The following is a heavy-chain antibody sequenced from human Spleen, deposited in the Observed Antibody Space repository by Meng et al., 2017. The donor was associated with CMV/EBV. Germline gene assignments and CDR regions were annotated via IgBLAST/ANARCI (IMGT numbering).Heavy chain of an antibody. D-gene: IGHD4-17*01. CDR1: AFTFSSYG. J-gene: IGHJ4*01. Sequence: LSLTCAASAFTFSSYGIHWVRQAPGKGLEWVAVTYYDGINKYYGDSVKGRFNISRDNSKNTVYLQMHSLRAEDTAVYYCATDPDGDYDFDYWGHGTLVTVSS. CDR3: ATDPDGDYDFDY. CDR2: TYYDGINK. V-gene: IGHV3-33*01.